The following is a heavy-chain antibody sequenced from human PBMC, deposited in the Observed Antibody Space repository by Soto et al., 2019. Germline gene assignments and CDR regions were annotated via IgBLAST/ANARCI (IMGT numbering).Heavy chain of an antibody. CDR2: ISYDGSNK. Sequence: PGGSLRLSCAASGFTFSSYAMHWVRQAPGKGLEWVAVISYDGSNKYYADSVKGRFTISRDNSKNTLYLLMNSLRAEDTAVYYCARVISGSYSGSDAFDIWGQGTMVTVSS. V-gene: IGHV3-30-3*01. D-gene: IGHD1-26*01. J-gene: IGHJ3*02. CDR3: ARVISGSYSGSDAFDI. CDR1: GFTFSSYA.